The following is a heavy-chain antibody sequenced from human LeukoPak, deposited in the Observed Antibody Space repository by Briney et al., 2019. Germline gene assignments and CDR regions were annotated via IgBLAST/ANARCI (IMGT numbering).Heavy chain of an antibody. J-gene: IGHJ6*03. CDR2: IKHSAIT. Sequence: PSGTLTLTCAVYGCSFSSYYRNWIRQPPGKGLEWIGGIKHSAITKYNPSLKRRVTISVDTSKNQFSLKLGSVTAADTAVYYCARGDDHHGSGSTHFYYYYMGVWGKGTTVTVSS. CDR3: ARGDDHHGSGSTHFYYYYMGV. V-gene: IGHV4-34*01. CDR1: GCSFSSYY. D-gene: IGHD3-10*01.